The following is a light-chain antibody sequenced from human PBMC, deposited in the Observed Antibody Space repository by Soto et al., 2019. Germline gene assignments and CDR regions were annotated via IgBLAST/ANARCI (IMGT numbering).Light chain of an antibody. CDR1: SSDVGGWPH. V-gene: IGLV2-14*01. J-gene: IGLJ1*01. CDR2: EVS. Sequence: QSALTQPASVSASPGQSITISCAGTSSDVGGWPHVSWYQQHPGKAPKLVIYEVSNRPSGVSNRFSGSKSGNAAYLTISGLQADDEAEYYCSSYTSSITPYVFGTGTKLTVL. CDR3: SSYTSSITPYV.